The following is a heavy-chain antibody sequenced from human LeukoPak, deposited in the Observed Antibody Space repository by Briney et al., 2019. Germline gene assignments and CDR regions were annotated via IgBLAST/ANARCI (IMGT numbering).Heavy chain of an antibody. D-gene: IGHD2-21*02. CDR3: ARSSCGGDCYSGYYFDY. CDR1: GYSFTTYW. CDR2: IYPGDSDT. V-gene: IGHV5-51*01. J-gene: IGHJ4*02. Sequence: GESLKISCKGSGYSFTTYWITWVRQMPGKGLEWMGIIYPGDSDTRYGPSFQGQVTISADKSVSTAYLQWSSLKASDTAMYYCARSSCGGDCYSGYYFDYWGQGTLVTVSS.